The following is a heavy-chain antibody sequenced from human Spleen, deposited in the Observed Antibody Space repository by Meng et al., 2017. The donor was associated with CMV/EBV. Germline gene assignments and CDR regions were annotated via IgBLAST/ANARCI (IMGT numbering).Heavy chain of an antibody. V-gene: IGHV3-48*01. Sequence: GGSLRLSCAASEFSFTSYDMNWVRQAPGKGLEWVSYISRSSSTIYYADSVKGRFTISRDNSKNTLYLQMSSLGAEDTAIYYCAKGYCTNGVCSAFDYWGQGTLVTVSS. CDR3: AKGYCTNGVCSAFDY. J-gene: IGHJ4*02. CDR1: EFSFTSYD. CDR2: ISRSSSTI. D-gene: IGHD2-8*01.